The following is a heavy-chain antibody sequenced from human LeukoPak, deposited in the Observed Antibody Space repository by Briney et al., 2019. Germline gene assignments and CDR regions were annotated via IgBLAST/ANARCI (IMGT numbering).Heavy chain of an antibody. CDR1: GYTFTGYY. Sequence: ASVKVSCKASGYTFTGYYMHWVRQAPGQGLEWMGWTNPNSGGTNYAQKFQGRVTMTRDTSISTAYMELSRLRSDDTAVYYCARDPRNVVVPAALYFDYWGQGTLVTVSS. D-gene: IGHD2-2*01. J-gene: IGHJ4*02. CDR2: TNPNSGGT. V-gene: IGHV1-2*02. CDR3: ARDPRNVVVPAALYFDY.